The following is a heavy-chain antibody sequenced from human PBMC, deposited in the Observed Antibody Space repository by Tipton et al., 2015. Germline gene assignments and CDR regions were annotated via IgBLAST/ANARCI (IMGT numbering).Heavy chain of an antibody. CDR3: ARARGRHGGLIDS. J-gene: IGHJ4*02. CDR1: SDSISKYY. CDR2: IQYSGST. V-gene: IGHV4-59*01. Sequence: TLSLTCSVSSDSISKYYWSWVRQPPGRELEWIGYIQYSGSTNYNPSPKSRVTITVDTSKTQFSLKMSSVTASDTAVYYCARARGRHGGLIDSWGQGLLVTVPS. D-gene: IGHD4-23*01.